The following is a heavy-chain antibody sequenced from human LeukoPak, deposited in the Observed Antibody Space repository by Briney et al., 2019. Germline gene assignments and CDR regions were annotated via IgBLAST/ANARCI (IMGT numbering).Heavy chain of an antibody. Sequence: SETLSLTCTVSGGSISSYYWSWIRQPPGEGLEWIGYIYYSGSTNYNPSLKSQVTISVDTSKNQFSLKLCSVTAADTAVYYCARRRVVPAAMLDYWGQGTLVTVSS. V-gene: IGHV4-59*08. CDR1: GGSISSYY. CDR3: ARRRVVPAAMLDY. J-gene: IGHJ4*02. CDR2: IYYSGST. D-gene: IGHD2-2*01.